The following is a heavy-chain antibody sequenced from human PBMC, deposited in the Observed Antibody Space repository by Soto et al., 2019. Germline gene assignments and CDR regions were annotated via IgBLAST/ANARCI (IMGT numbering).Heavy chain of an antibody. CDR1: GFAFSSYG. CDR2: ISDDGSNK. Sequence: QVQLVESGGDVVQPGRSLRLSCAASGFAFSSYGLHWVRQAPGKGLEWVAVISDDGSNKYYADSVKGRFTISRDNSKNTLYLQMNSLRAEDTAVYYCAKVHWNFLVYYFDSWGQGTLVTVSS. J-gene: IGHJ4*02. CDR3: AKVHWNFLVYYFDS. D-gene: IGHD1-7*01. V-gene: IGHV3-30*18.